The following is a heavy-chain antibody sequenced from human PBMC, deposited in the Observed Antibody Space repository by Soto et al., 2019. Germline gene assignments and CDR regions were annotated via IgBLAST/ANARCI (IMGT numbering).Heavy chain of an antibody. CDR1: GGSISSGGYS. V-gene: IGHV4-30-2*03. D-gene: IGHD2-8*01. CDR3: ARQLKKNWFGP. J-gene: IGHJ5*02. Sequence: SETLSLTCAVSGGSISSGGYSWSWIRQPPGKGLEWIGYMYHSGSTYYNASLKSRVTISVDTSKNQFSLKLSSVTAADTAVYYCARQLKKNWFGPWGQGTLVTVSS. CDR2: MYHSGST.